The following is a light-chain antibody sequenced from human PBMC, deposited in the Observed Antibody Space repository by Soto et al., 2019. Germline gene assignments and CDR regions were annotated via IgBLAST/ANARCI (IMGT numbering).Light chain of an antibody. CDR3: CSYAGSYTPVV. CDR1: SSDVGGYNY. Sequence: QSALTQPRSVSGSPGQSVTISCTGTSSDVGGYNYVSWYQQHPGKAPKLMIYDVSKRPSGVPDRFSGSKSGNTASLTISVLPGEDEADYYCCSYAGSYTPVVFGGGTKVTVL. CDR2: DVS. J-gene: IGLJ2*01. V-gene: IGLV2-11*01.